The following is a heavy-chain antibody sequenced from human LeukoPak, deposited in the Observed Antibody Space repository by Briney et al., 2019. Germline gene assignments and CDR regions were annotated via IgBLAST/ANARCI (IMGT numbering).Heavy chain of an antibody. J-gene: IGHJ4*02. Sequence: TGGSLRLSCAASGFTFGAYAMHWVRQSPGKGLEWVALISYDGSNEWYADSVKGRFSVSRDSAKNTLFPQINSLRVDDTAVYYCARGHPHGWELYLDYWGQGALVIVSS. D-gene: IGHD4-23*01. CDR3: ARGHPHGWELYLDY. CDR2: ISYDGSNE. V-gene: IGHV3-30*04. CDR1: GFTFGAYA.